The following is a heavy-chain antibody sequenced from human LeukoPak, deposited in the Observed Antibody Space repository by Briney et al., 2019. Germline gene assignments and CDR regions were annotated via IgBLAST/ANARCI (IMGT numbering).Heavy chain of an antibody. V-gene: IGHV3-48*01. Sequence: GGSLRLPCAASGFTFSSYSMNWVRQAPGKGLEWVSYISSSSSTVYYADSVKGRFSISKDYAKNSLYLQMNSLRAEDTAVYFCARDAGFGGNSDYYYMDVWGKGTTVTVSS. D-gene: IGHD4-23*01. J-gene: IGHJ6*03. CDR3: ARDAGFGGNSDYYYMDV. CDR2: ISSSSSTV. CDR1: GFTFSSYS.